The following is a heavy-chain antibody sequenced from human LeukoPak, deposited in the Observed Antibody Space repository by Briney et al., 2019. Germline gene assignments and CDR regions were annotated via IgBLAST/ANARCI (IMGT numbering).Heavy chain of an antibody. D-gene: IGHD3-9*01. CDR2: IYYSGGP. Sequence: SETLSLTCTVSGGSISSNYWSWIMQPPGKVLEWIGYIYYSGGPNYNPSLKSRVTISVDTSKNQFSLKLSSVTAADTVVFKQTTAYEIKNRYYFDYWGQGTLVTVSS. CDR1: GGSISSNY. V-gene: IGHV4-59*01. CDR3: TTAYEIKNRYYFDY. J-gene: IGHJ4*02.